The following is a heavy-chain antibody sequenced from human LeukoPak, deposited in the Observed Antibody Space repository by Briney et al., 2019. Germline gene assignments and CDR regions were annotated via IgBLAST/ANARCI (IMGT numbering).Heavy chain of an antibody. J-gene: IGHJ5*02. CDR3: AKDYRPNAYNWLDP. Sequence: QSGGSLRLSCAASGFTFSSYAMSWVRQAPGKGLEWVSGISGSGGSTYYADSVKGRFTISRDNSKNTLYLQMNSLRAEDTAVYYCAKDYRPNAYNWLDPWGQGTLVTVSS. CDR2: ISGSGGST. CDR1: GFTFSSYA. V-gene: IGHV3-23*01.